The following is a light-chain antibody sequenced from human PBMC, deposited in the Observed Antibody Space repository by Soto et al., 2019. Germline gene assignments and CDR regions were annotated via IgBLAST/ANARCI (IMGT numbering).Light chain of an antibody. V-gene: IGKV3-15*01. Sequence: EIVMTQSPATLSVSPGERATLSCRASQSVSSNLAWYQQKPGQAPSLLIYGASTPATGIPARFSGSGSGTEFTITFSSLQSEDFAVYYCQQYNNWWTFGQGTKVEIK. CDR3: QQYNNWWT. CDR2: GAS. J-gene: IGKJ1*01. CDR1: QSVSSN.